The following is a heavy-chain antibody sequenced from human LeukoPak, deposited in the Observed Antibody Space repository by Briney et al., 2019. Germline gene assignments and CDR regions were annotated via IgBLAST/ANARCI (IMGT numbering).Heavy chain of an antibody. CDR1: GFTFSSST. J-gene: IGHJ4*02. Sequence: GGCLRLSCAASGFTFSSSTMTWVRQAPGKGLEWVSSITSGSDSTYHADSVKGRFTISRDNSKNTVFLQMNSLRAEDTAIYYCAITGVRDFDSWGQGTLVTVSS. CDR2: ITSGSDST. CDR3: AITGVRDFDS. D-gene: IGHD4-11*01. V-gene: IGHV3-23*01.